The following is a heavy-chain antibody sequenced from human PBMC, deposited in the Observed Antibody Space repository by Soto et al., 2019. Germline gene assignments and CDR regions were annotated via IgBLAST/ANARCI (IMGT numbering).Heavy chain of an antibody. CDR2: LYNSRIT. CDR3: ARGVHWNYDYGY. V-gene: IGHV4-61*01. Sequence: QVQLQESGPGLVTPSETLSLTCTVSGGSVVSDTDYWSWIRQPPGRGLEWIAYLYNSRITNYNPSLMSRVTISVDSSKTQFFLKLTSVTAADTAVYYCARGVHWNYDYGYWGQGTLVTVSS. J-gene: IGHJ4*02. D-gene: IGHD1-7*01. CDR1: GGSVVSDTDY.